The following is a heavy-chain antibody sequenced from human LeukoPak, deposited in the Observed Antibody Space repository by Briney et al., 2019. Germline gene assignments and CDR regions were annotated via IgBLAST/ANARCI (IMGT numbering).Heavy chain of an antibody. J-gene: IGHJ3*02. CDR1: GYSISSGYY. V-gene: IGHV4-38-2*02. CDR3: ARAYSGSPNDAFDI. D-gene: IGHD1-26*01. CDR2: IYYSGST. Sequence: PSETLSLTCTVSGYSISSGYYWGWIRQPPGKGLEWIGYIYYSGSTNYNPSLKSRVTISVDTSKNQFSLKLSSVTAADTAVYYCARAYSGSPNDAFDIWGQGTMVTVSS.